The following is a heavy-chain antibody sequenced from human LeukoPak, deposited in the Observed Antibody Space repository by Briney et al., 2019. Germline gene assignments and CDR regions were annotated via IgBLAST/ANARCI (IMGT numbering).Heavy chain of an antibody. CDR2: IYYSGST. D-gene: IGHD6-6*01. Sequence: PSETLSLTCTVSGGSISGYYWSWIRQPPGKGLEWIEYIYYSGSTNYNPSLKSRVTISVDTSKNQFSLKLSSVTAADTAVYYCARVDPDSSSTLEVFDYWGQGTLVTVSS. V-gene: IGHV4-59*01. CDR1: GGSISGYY. J-gene: IGHJ4*02. CDR3: ARVDPDSSSTLEVFDY.